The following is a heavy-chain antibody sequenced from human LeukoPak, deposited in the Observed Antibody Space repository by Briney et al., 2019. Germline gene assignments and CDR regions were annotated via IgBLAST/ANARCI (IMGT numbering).Heavy chain of an antibody. J-gene: IGHJ4*02. Sequence: PGRSLRLSCAASGFTFSSYGMHWVRQAPGKGLEWVAVIWYDGSNKYYADSVKGRFTISRDNSKNTLYLQMNSLRAEDTAVYYCAREGSSWHFDYWGQGTLVTVSS. D-gene: IGHD6-13*01. CDR2: IWYDGSNK. CDR3: AREGSSWHFDY. V-gene: IGHV3-33*01. CDR1: GFTFSSYG.